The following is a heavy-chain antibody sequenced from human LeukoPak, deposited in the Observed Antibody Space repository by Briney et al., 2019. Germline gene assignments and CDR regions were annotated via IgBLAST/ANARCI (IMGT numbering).Heavy chain of an antibody. CDR2: IHTDGSDT. D-gene: IGHD3-22*01. CDR3: ARDLGQYYDTSDNWFDP. J-gene: IGHJ5*02. Sequence: GGSLRLSCAASGFTFSRYWMHWVRQAPGKGLVWVSRIHTDGSDTIYADSVKGRFTISRDNAKNTLNLQMNSLRAEDTAVYYCARDLGQYYDTSDNWFDPWGQGTLVTVSS. V-gene: IGHV3-74*01. CDR1: GFTFSRYW.